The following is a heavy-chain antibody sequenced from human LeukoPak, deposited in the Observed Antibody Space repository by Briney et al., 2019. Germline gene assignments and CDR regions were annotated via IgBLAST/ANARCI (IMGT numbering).Heavy chain of an antibody. Sequence: PGGSLRLSCAASGFTFSTYAMSWVRQAPGKGLEWVSSISSSSSYIYYADSVKGRFTISRDNAKNSLYLQMNSLRAEDTAVYYCARDPTHYYDSSGYLGYYFDYWGQGTLVTVSS. J-gene: IGHJ4*02. D-gene: IGHD3-22*01. CDR1: GFTFSTYA. CDR3: ARDPTHYYDSSGYLGYYFDY. V-gene: IGHV3-21*01. CDR2: ISSSSSYI.